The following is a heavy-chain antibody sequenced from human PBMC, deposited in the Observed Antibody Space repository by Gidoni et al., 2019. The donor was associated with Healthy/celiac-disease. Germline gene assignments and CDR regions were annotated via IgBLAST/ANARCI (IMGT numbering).Heavy chain of an antibody. V-gene: IGHV3-9*01. CDR1: GFSFDDYA. Sequence: EVQLVESGGGLVQPGRSLRLSCAASGFSFDDYAMHWVRQAPGKGLEWVSSISWNSDSIAYADSVKGRFTISRDNAKNSLYLQMNSLRLEDTALYYCAKDPYYGGNSGRGFDYWGQGTLVTVSS. J-gene: IGHJ4*02. CDR3: AKDPYYGGNSGRGFDY. D-gene: IGHD4-17*01. CDR2: ISWNSDSI.